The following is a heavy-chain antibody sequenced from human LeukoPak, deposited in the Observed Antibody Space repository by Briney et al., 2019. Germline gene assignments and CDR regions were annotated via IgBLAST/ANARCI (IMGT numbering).Heavy chain of an antibody. CDR3: AELGITMIGGV. CDR1: GFTFSRSN. J-gene: IGHJ6*04. CDR2: ITTSSSYI. V-gene: IGHV3-21*01. D-gene: IGHD3-10*02. Sequence: GGSLRLSCAASGFTFSRSNMNWVRQAPGKGLEWVSSITTSSSYIYYADSVKGRFTISRDNAKNSLYLQMNSLRAEDTAVYYCAELGITMIGGVWGKGTTVTISS.